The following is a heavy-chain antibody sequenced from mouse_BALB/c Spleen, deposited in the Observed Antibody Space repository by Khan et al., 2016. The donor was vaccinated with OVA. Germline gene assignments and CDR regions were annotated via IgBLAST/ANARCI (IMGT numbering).Heavy chain of an antibody. CDR3: TRDRIDY. CDR2: INPTSGYT. Sequence: QIQLVQSGAELAKPGASVKMSCKASGYTFTTYWMHWIKQRPGQGLEWIGYINPTSGYTDYIEKFKDRATLSADKSSSTAYMQLTSLTSEDSAVYYCTRDRIDYWGQGTTLTVSS. CDR1: GYTFTTYW. J-gene: IGHJ2*01. V-gene: IGHV1-7*01.